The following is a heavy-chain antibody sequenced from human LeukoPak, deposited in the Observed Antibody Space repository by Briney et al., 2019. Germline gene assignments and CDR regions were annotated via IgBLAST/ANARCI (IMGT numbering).Heavy chain of an antibody. V-gene: IGHV4-61*02. CDR3: ARDGYPFTYYYYGMDV. J-gene: IGHJ6*02. Sequence: PSQTLSLTCTVSGGSISSGSYYWSWIRQPAGKGLEWIGRIYTSGSTNYNPSLKRRVTISVDTSKNQFSLKLSSVTAADTAVYYCARDGYPFTYYYYGMDVWGQGTTVTVSS. D-gene: IGHD3-22*01. CDR1: GGSISSGSYY. CDR2: IYTSGST.